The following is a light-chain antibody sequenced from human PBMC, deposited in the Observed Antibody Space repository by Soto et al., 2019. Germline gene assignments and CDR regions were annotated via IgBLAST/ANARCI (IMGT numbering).Light chain of an antibody. V-gene: IGLV1-47*01. J-gene: IGLJ1*01. CDR1: SSNIGSNS. CDR2: RNN. Sequence: QSVLTQPPSASGTPGQRVTISCSGSSSNIGSNSVYWHQQLPGTAPKLLIYRNNQRPSGVPDRFSDSKSGTSATLGITGFQTGDEADYYCGSWDSSLSAYVFGTGTKVTVL. CDR3: GSWDSSLSAYV.